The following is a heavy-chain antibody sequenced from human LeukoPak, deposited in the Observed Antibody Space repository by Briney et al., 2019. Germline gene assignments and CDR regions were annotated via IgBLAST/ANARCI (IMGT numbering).Heavy chain of an antibody. V-gene: IGHV4-4*02. CDR2: IYHSGST. J-gene: IGHJ4*02. CDR3: ARGYSGYDYYFDY. D-gene: IGHD5-12*01. Sequence: SETLSLTCAVSGGSISSSNWWSWVRQPPGKGLEWIGEIYHSGSTNYNPSPKSRVTISVDKSKNQFSLKLSSVTAADTAVYYCARGYSGYDYYFDYWGQGTLVTVSS. CDR1: GGSISSSNW.